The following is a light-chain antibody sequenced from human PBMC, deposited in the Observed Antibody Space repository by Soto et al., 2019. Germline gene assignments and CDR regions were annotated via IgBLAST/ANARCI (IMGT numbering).Light chain of an antibody. CDR3: QQYNNWPGYT. CDR1: QSVSSN. CDR2: GAS. Sequence: EIVMTQSPATLSVSPGERATLSCRASQSVSSNLAWYQQKPGQAPRLLIYGASTRATGIPARFSGSGSGIEFTLTISSMQSEDFAVYYCQQYNNWPGYTFGQGTKLEIK. J-gene: IGKJ2*01. V-gene: IGKV3-15*01.